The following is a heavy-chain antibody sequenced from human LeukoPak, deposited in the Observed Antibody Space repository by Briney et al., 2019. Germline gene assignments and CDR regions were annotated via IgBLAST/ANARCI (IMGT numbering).Heavy chain of an antibody. CDR1: GFTFSSYG. CDR3: AKLNRATTGYYYYYGMDV. Sequence: GGSLRLSCAASGFTFSSYGMHWVRQAPGKGLGWVAFIRYDGSNKYYADSVKGRFTISRDNSKNTLYLQMNSLRAEDTAVYYCAKLNRATTGYYYYYGMDVWGQGTTVTVSS. V-gene: IGHV3-30*02. CDR2: IRYDGSNK. J-gene: IGHJ6*02. D-gene: IGHD4-17*01.